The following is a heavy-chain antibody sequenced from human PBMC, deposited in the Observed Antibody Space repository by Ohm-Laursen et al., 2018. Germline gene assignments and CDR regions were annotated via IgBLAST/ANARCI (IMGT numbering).Heavy chain of an antibody. CDR1: GFTFSSYE. CDR2: ISWNGGSV. Sequence: SLRLSCAASGFTFSSYEMNWVRQAPGKGLEWVSGISWNGGSVGYADSVKGRFTISRDNAKNSLYLQMNSLRAEDTAFYYCAKDAFPNLYCSGGNCYCFDYWGQGTLVTVSS. V-gene: IGHV3-9*01. D-gene: IGHD2-15*01. J-gene: IGHJ4*02. CDR3: AKDAFPNLYCSGGNCYCFDY.